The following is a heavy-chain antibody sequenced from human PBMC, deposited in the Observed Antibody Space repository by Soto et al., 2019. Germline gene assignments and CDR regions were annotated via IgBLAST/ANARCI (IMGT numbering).Heavy chain of an antibody. J-gene: IGHJ5*02. CDR2: IYPGDSDT. Sequence: PGESLKISCKGSGYSFTSYWIGWVRQMPGKGLEWMGIIYPGDSDTRYSPSFQGQVTISADKSISTAYLQWSSLKASDTAMYYCARLGYYDIMTGYFDPWGKGSLVTVPS. CDR3: ARLGYYDIMTGYFDP. V-gene: IGHV5-51*01. CDR1: GYSFTSYW. D-gene: IGHD3-9*01.